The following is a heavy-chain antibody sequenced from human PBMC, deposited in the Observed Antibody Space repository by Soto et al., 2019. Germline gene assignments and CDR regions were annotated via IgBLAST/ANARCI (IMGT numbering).Heavy chain of an antibody. J-gene: IGHJ4*02. CDR1: GGSISSYY. Sequence: SETLSLTCTVSGGSISSYYWGWIRQPPGKGLEWIGSIYYSGSTYYNPSLKSRVTISVDTSKNQFSLKLSSVTAADTAVYYCARHSERDIYIAAAGSEYWGQGTLVTVSS. D-gene: IGHD6-13*01. CDR2: IYYSGST. V-gene: IGHV4-39*01. CDR3: ARHSERDIYIAAAGSEY.